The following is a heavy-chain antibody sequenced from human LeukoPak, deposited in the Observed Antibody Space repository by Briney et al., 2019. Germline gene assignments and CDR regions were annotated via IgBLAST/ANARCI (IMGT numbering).Heavy chain of an antibody. CDR1: GYTFTSYA. V-gene: IGHV1-3*01. Sequence: ASVKVSCKASGYTFTSYAMHWVRQAPGQRLEWMGWINAGNGNTKYSQKFQGRVTITRDTSASTAYMELCSLRSEDTAVYYCARSPGSSGWYWFDPWGQGTLVTVSS. CDR3: ARSPGSSGWYWFDP. CDR2: INAGNGNT. D-gene: IGHD6-19*01. J-gene: IGHJ5*02.